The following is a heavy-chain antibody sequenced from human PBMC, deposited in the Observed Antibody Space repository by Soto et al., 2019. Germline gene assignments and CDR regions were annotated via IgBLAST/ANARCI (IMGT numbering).Heavy chain of an antibody. V-gene: IGHV1-69*13. CDR1: GGTFSSYA. D-gene: IGHD3-22*01. CDR3: ARFHRYYDSSGSLGYFDY. CDR2: IIPIFGTA. Sequence: AASVKVSCKASGGTFSSYAISWVRQAPGQGLEWMGGIIPIFGTANYAQKFQGRVTITADESTSTAYMELSSLRSEDTAVYYCARFHRYYDSSGSLGYFDYWGQGTLVTVSS. J-gene: IGHJ4*02.